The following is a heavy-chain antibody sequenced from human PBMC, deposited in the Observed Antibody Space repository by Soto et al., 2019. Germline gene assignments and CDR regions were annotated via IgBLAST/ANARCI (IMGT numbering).Heavy chain of an antibody. D-gene: IGHD6-19*01. J-gene: IGHJ5*01. CDR3: ARELTYSSGWFDY. V-gene: IGHV1-69*08. Sequence: QVQLVQSGAEVKKPGSSVKVSCKASGGTFSSYTISWVRQAPGQGLEWMGRIIPILGIANYAQRFQGRVTSTEDKSTSTADMELSSLRSEDTGVYYCARELTYSSGWFDYWGQGSLVTVSS. CDR2: IIPILGIA. CDR1: GGTFSSYT.